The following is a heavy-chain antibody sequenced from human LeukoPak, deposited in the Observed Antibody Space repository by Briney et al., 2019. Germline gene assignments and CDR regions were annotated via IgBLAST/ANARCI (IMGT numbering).Heavy chain of an antibody. V-gene: IGHV4-34*01. CDR3: AAAGRTHLTSYYFDY. CDR1: GGSFSGYY. D-gene: IGHD6-13*01. Sequence: SETLSLTCAVYGGSFSGYYWSWLRQPPGKGLEWIGEINHSGSTNYNPSLKSRVTISVDTSKNQFSLKLSSVTAADTAVYYCAAAGRTHLTSYYFDYWGQGTLVTVSS. CDR2: INHSGST. J-gene: IGHJ4*02.